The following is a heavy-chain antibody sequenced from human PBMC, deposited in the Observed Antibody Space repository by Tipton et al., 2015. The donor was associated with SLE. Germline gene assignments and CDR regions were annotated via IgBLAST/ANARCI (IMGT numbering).Heavy chain of an antibody. D-gene: IGHD2-21*02. J-gene: IGHJ4*02. V-gene: IGHV4-59*11. CDR1: GGSISSHY. Sequence: TLSLTCTVSGGSISSHYCSWIRQPPGKGLEWIGYMSYSGSTYYNPSLKSRVTISVDTSKNQFSLKLSSVTAADTAVYYCAREGADDCLDYWGQGTLVTVSS. CDR2: MSYSGST. CDR3: AREGADDCLDY.